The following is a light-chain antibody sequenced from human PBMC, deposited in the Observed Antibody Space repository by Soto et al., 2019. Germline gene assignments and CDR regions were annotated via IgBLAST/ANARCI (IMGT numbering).Light chain of an antibody. V-gene: IGLV1-40*01. CDR1: SSNFGARYD. CDR3: QSYDTRLGAEL. Sequence: QSVLTQPPSVSGAPGQRVTLSCTWSSSNFGARYDVHWYQHIPGKAPKPIILGNTNRPSGVPDRFSGSRSGTSASLVIAGLQPEDEAHYYCQSYDTRLGAELFGGGTQLTVL. J-gene: IGLJ3*02. CDR2: GNT.